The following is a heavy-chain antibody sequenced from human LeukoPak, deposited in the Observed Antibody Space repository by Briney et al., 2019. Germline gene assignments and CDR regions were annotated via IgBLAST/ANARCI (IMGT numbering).Heavy chain of an antibody. CDR3: ARVTGGRYCSTTSCYMRGWFDP. J-gene: IGHJ5*02. V-gene: IGHV1-69*13. D-gene: IGHD2-2*02. CDR2: IIPVFGTS. Sequence: SVKVSCKASGYTFTSYAISWVRQAPGQGLEWMGGIIPVFGTSNYAQKFQGRVTITADGSTRTAYMELSSLRSEDTAVYYCARVTGGRYCSTTSCYMRGWFDPWGQGTLVTVSS. CDR1: GYTFTSYA.